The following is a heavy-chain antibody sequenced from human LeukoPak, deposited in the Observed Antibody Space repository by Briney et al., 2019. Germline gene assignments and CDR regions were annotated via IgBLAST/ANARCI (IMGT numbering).Heavy chain of an antibody. CDR2: IRYDGSNK. J-gene: IGHJ4*02. V-gene: IGHV3-30*02. CDR1: GFTFSSYG. CDR3: AKADSSGWPSLDY. Sequence: PGGSLRLSCAASGFTFSSYGMHWVRQAPGKGLEWVAFIRYDGSNKYYADSVKGRFTISRDNSKNTLYLQMNSLRAEDTAVYYCAKADSSGWPSLDYWGQGTLVTVSS. D-gene: IGHD6-19*01.